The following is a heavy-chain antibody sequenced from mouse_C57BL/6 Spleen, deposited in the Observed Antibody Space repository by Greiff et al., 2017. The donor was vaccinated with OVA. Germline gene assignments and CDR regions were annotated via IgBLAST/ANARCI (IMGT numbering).Heavy chain of an antibody. CDR3: ARAPYGSRHYFDY. CDR1: GYSITSGYY. Sequence: EVKLQESGPGLVKPSQSLSLTCSVTGYSITSGYYWNWIRQFPGNKLEWMGYISYDGSNNYNPSLKNRISITRDTSKNQFFLKLNSVTTEDTATYYCARAPYGSRHYFDYWGQGTTLTVSS. D-gene: IGHD1-1*01. J-gene: IGHJ2*01. V-gene: IGHV3-6*01. CDR2: ISYDGSN.